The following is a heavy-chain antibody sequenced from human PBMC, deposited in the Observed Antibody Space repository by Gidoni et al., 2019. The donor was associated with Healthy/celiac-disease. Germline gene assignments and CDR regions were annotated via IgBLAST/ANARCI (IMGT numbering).Heavy chain of an antibody. V-gene: IGHV4-30-2*01. CDR1: GGSISSGGYS. CDR2: IYNSWST. Sequence: QLQLQESGSGLVKPSQTLYLTCAVSGGSISSGGYSWSWIRQPPGKGLEWIGYIYNSWSTYYNPSLKSRVTISVDRSKNQFSLKLSSVTAADTAVYYCAREGGGRVGYYFDYWGQGTLVTVSS. D-gene: IGHD3-16*01. J-gene: IGHJ4*02. CDR3: AREGGGRVGYYFDY.